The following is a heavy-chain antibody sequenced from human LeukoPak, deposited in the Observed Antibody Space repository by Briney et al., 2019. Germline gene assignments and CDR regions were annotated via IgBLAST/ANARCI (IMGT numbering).Heavy chain of an antibody. D-gene: IGHD2-2*02. CDR2: IIPIFGIA. CDR3: AISRRSGYCSSTSCYTDYYYYGMDV. V-gene: IGHV1-69*04. J-gene: IGHJ6*02. Sequence: SVKVSCKASGGTFSSYAISWVRQAPGQGLEWMGRIIPIFGIANYAQKFQGRVTITADKSTSTAYMELSSLRSEDTAVYYCAISRRSGYCSSTSCYTDYYYYGMDVWGLGTTVTVSS. CDR1: GGTFSSYA.